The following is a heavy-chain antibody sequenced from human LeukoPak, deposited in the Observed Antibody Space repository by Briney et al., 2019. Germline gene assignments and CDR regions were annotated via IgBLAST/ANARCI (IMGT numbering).Heavy chain of an antibody. CDR3: ARHVSGWYNF. V-gene: IGHV4-39*01. Sequence: PSETLSLTCPVSGGSISSSGYYWAWIRQPPGKGLEWIASIYYSGSTYYNPSLRSRVTISADTSKNQFSLKVSSLTAADTAVYYCARHVSGWYNFWGQGTLLTVSS. CDR1: GGSISSSGYY. CDR2: IYYSGST. J-gene: IGHJ4*02. D-gene: IGHD6-19*01.